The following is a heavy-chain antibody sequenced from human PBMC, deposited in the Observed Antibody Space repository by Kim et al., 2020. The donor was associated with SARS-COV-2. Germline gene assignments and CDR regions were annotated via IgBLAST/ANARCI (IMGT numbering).Heavy chain of an antibody. D-gene: IGHD3-22*01. CDR1: GYTFTSYA. CDR2: INAGNGNT. Sequence: ASVKVSCKASGYTFTSYAMHWVRQAPGQRLEWMGWINAGNGNTKYSQKFQGRVTITRDTSASTAYMELSSLRSEDTAVYYCAREVPYDSSGYYSLAVSDYGMDVWGQGTTVTVSS. J-gene: IGHJ6*02. V-gene: IGHV1-3*01. CDR3: AREVPYDSSGYYSLAVSDYGMDV.